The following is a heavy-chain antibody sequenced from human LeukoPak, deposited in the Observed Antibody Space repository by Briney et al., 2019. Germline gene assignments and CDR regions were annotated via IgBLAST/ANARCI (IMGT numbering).Heavy chain of an antibody. CDR1: GFTFSSYS. D-gene: IGHD3-16*01. CDR3: ARDWGWRGYFDY. V-gene: IGHV3-48*04. Sequence: GGSLRLSCAASGFTFSSYSMNWVRQAPGKGLEWVSSISSSSSTIYYADSVKGRFTISRDNAKNSLYLQMNSLRAEDTAVYYCARDWGWRGYFDYWGQGTLVTVSS. J-gene: IGHJ4*02. CDR2: ISSSSSTI.